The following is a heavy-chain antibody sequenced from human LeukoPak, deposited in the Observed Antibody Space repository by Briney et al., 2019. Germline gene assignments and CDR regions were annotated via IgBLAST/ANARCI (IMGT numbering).Heavy chain of an antibody. CDR1: GFPFSSYR. D-gene: IGHD6-13*01. J-gene: IGHJ4*02. CDR3: ARGGIAAAVIFDY. V-gene: IGHV3-74*01. CDR2: INSDGRST. Sequence: GGSLRLACAASGFPFSSYRMHWARHAPGKGLVWVSRINSDGRSTSYADSVKGRFTISRDNAKNTLYLQMNSLRAEDTAVDYCARGGIAAAVIFDYWGQGTLVTASS.